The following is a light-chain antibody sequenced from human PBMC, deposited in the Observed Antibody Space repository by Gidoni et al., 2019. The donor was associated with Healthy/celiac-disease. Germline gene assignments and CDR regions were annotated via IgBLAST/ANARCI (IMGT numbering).Light chain of an antibody. Sequence: SYELHQPPSVSVSPGNTASITCSGDKLGDKYACWYQQKPGQSPVLVIYQDSKRHSGIPERFSGSNSGNTATLTISGTQAMDEADYYCQAWDSSTGVFGGGTKLTVL. V-gene: IGLV3-1*01. CDR3: QAWDSSTGV. CDR1: KLGDKY. J-gene: IGLJ2*01. CDR2: QDS.